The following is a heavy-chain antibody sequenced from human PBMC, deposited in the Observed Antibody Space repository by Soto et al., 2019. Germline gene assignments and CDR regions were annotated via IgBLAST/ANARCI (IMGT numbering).Heavy chain of an antibody. V-gene: IGHV3-23*01. CDR1: GFTFGSCG. CDR2: VSPHAANT. CDR3: ATDGATTTLNFYY. D-gene: IGHD1-1*01. J-gene: IGHJ4*02. Sequence: EVQLLESGGDLVQPGGSLRLSCVASGFTFGSCGMNWVRQAPGKGLEWVAGVSPHAANTYYADSVRGRFIISRDDSRNTVSLDMNSLRGEDSAVYYCATDGATTTLNFYYWGQGTVVTVSS.